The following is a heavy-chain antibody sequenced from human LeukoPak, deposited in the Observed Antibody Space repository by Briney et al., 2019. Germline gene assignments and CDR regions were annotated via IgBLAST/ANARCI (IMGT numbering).Heavy chain of an antibody. CDR1: GYNFDKFG. J-gene: IGHJ4*02. Sequence: ASVKVSCKASGYNFDKFGIAWVRQAPGQGLEWMGWINTHNGNTKYAQQYQGRVTMTTDASTSTVYMELRSLRSDDTAVYFCARDTPQHRKRYDYWGQGTQVTVSS. D-gene: IGHD1-14*01. V-gene: IGHV1-18*01. CDR3: ARDTPQHRKRYDY. CDR2: INTHNGNT.